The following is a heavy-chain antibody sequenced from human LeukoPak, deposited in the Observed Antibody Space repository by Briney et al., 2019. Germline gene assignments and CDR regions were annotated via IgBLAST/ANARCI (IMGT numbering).Heavy chain of an antibody. CDR3: ARQRFLEWYFDL. D-gene: IGHD3-3*01. J-gene: IGHJ4*02. V-gene: IGHV4-59*08. CDR2: IFYSGST. CDR1: GGSIRSYY. Sequence: SETLSLTCTVSGGSIRSYYWSWIRQPPGKGLEWMGYIFYSGSTNYNPSLKSRVAVSVDTSKNQFSLKLSSVTAADTAVYYCARQRFLEWYFDLWGQGTLVTVSS.